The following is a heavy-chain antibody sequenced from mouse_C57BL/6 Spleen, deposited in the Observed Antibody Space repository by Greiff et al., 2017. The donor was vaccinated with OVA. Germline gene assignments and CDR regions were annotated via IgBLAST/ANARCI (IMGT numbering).Heavy chain of an antibody. CDR2: INPNNGGT. D-gene: IGHD1-1*01. V-gene: IGHV1-26*01. J-gene: IGHJ2*01. CDR1: GYTFTDYY. Sequence: VQLQQSGPELVKPGASVKISCKASGYTFTDYYMNWVKQSHGKSLEWIGDINPNNGGTSYNQKFKGKATLTVDKSSSTAYMELRSLTSEDSAVYYCARDHTTVVAPVDYWGQGTTLTVSS. CDR3: ARDHTTVVAPVDY.